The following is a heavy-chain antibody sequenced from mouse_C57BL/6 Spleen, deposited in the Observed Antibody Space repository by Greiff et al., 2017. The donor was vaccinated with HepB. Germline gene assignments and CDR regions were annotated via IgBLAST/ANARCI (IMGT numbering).Heavy chain of an antibody. Sequence: EVQLQQSGPELVKPGASVKIPCKASGYTFTDYNMDWVKQSHGKSLEWIGDINPNNGGTIYNQKFKGKATLTVDKSSSTAYMELRSLTSEDTAVYYWARHYYGNYGFAYWGQGTLVTVSA. D-gene: IGHD2-1*01. CDR1: GYTFTDYN. CDR3: ARHYYGNYGFAY. CDR2: INPNNGGT. V-gene: IGHV1-18*01. J-gene: IGHJ3*01.